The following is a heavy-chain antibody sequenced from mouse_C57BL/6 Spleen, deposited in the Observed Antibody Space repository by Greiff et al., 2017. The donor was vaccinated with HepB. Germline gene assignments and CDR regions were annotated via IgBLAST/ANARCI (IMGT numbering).Heavy chain of an antibody. Sequence: EVQLQQSGPELVKPGASVKISCKASGYTFTDYYMNWVKQSHGKSLEWIGDINPNNGGTSYNQKFKGKATLTVDKSSSTAYMELRSLTSEDSAVYYCARSLPSMTAYWGQGTLVTVSA. CDR1: GYTFTDYY. V-gene: IGHV1-26*01. D-gene: IGHD2-3*01. J-gene: IGHJ3*01. CDR2: INPNNGGT. CDR3: ARSLPSMTAY.